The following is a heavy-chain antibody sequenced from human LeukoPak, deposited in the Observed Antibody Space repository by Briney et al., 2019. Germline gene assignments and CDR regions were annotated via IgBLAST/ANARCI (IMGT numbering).Heavy chain of an antibody. CDR2: INHSGST. CDR3: ARGRGSSWYRYAFDI. D-gene: IGHD6-13*01. Sequence: KSSETLSLTCAVYGGSFSGYYWSWIRQPPGKGLEWIGEINHSGSTNYNPSLKSRVTISVDTSKNQFSLKLSSVTAADTAVYYCARGRGSSWYRYAFDIWGLGTMVTVSS. V-gene: IGHV4-34*01. J-gene: IGHJ3*02. CDR1: GGSFSGYY.